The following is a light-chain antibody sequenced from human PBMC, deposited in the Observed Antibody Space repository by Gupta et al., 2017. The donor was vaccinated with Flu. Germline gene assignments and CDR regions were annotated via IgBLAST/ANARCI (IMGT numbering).Light chain of an antibody. CDR1: QSISRN. CDR3: QQYDDWPYT. CDR2: GAS. J-gene: IGKJ2*01. Sequence: GERVTLTCRARQSISRNLAWYQNKPGQPPRLLIYGASTGATGIPARFSGSGSGKEFTLTISSLLSEDFAVYFCQQYDDWPYTFGQGTKLEIK. V-gene: IGKV3-15*01.